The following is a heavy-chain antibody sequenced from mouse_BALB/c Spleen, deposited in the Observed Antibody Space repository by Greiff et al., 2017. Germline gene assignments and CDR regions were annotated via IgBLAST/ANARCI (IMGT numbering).Heavy chain of an antibody. Sequence: VQLQQSGPGLVAPSQSLSITCTVSGFSLTSYGVHWVRQPPGKGLEWLGVIWAGGSTNYNSALMSRLSISKDNSKSQVFLKMNSLQTDDTARYYCARVGYGYPYWYFDVWGAGTTVTVSS. J-gene: IGHJ1*01. CDR2: IWAGGST. CDR3: ARVGYGYPYWYFDV. D-gene: IGHD1-2*01. CDR1: GFSLTSYG. V-gene: IGHV2-9*02.